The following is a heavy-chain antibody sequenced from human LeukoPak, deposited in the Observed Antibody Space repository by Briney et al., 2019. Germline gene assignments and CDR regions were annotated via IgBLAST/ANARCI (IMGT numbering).Heavy chain of an antibody. V-gene: IGHV3-66*01. CDR1: GFTVSSDY. Sequence: GGSLRLSCAASGFTVSSDYMSWVRQAPGKGLEWVSVIYSGGSTYYADSVKGRFTISRDNSKNTLYLQMNSLRAEDTAVYYCARGPNHYVWGSYRYLVDYWGQGTLVTVSS. CDR3: ARGPNHYVWGSYRYLVDY. J-gene: IGHJ4*02. D-gene: IGHD3-16*02. CDR2: IYSGGST.